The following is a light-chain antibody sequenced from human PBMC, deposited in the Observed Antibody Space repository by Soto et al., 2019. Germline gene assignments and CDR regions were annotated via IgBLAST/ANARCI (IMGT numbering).Light chain of an antibody. V-gene: IGKV1-5*01. CDR3: LQDDTYPIT. CDR1: QSISSW. CDR2: DAS. Sequence: DIQMTQSPSTLSASVGDRVTITCRASQSISSWLAWYQQKLGRAPRLLIYDASSLESGVPSRFSGSGYGTEFTLTISSLQPDDFATYYCLQDDTYPITFGQGTRLEI. J-gene: IGKJ5*01.